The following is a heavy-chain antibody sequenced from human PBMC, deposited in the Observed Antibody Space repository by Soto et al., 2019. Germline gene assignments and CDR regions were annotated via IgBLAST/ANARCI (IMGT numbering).Heavy chain of an antibody. CDR1: GFSLATSGVG. J-gene: IGHJ4*02. CDR2: IYWDDDE. Sequence: KESGPTLVKPTQTLTLTCTFSGFSLATSGVGVGWIRQPPGKALEWLALIYWDDDEHYSPSLKSRLTITKDTSKNQVVLTMTNMDPVDTATYYCAHRRGGSGSYTFDYWGQGTLVTVSS. D-gene: IGHD3-10*01. V-gene: IGHV2-5*02. CDR3: AHRRGGSGSYTFDY.